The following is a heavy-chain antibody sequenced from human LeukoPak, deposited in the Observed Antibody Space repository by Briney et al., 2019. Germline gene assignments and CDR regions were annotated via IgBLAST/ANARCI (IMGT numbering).Heavy chain of an antibody. CDR1: GFTFSSYA. V-gene: IGHV3-23*01. Sequence: GGSLRLSCAASGFTFSSYAMSWVRQAPGKGLEWVSTISGSGGSTSYADSVKGRFTISRDNSKNTLYLQMNSLRAEDTAVYYCAKDGSGWYTYYFDYWGQGTLVTVSS. D-gene: IGHD6-19*01. CDR3: AKDGSGWYTYYFDY. J-gene: IGHJ4*02. CDR2: ISGSGGST.